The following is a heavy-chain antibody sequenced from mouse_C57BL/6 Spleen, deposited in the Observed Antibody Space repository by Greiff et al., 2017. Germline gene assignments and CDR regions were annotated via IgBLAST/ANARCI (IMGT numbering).Heavy chain of an antibody. CDR3: ARCDYGSSNWYFDV. CDR2: ISSGSSTI. V-gene: IGHV5-17*01. CDR1: GFTFSDYG. D-gene: IGHD1-1*01. Sequence: EVKLVESGGGLVKPGGSLKLSCAASGFTFSDYGMHWVRQAPEKGLEWVAYISSGSSTIYYADTVKGRFTISRDNAKNTLFLQMTSLRSEDTAMYYCARCDYGSSNWYFDVWGTGTTVTVSS. J-gene: IGHJ1*03.